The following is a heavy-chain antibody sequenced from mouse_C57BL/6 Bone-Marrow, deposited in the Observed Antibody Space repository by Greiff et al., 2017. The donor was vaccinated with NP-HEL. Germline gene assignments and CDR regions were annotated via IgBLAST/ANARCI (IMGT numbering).Heavy chain of an antibody. Sequence: VQLQQPGAELVMPGASVKLSCKASGYTFTSYWMHWVKQRPGQGLEWIGEIDPSDSYTNYNQKFKGKSTLTVDKSSSTAYMQLSSLTSEDSAVYYGARGGTRSGGYGGQGTTLTVSS. J-gene: IGHJ2*01. CDR3: ARGGTRSGGY. V-gene: IGHV1-69*01. CDR1: GYTFTSYW. CDR2: IDPSDSYT. D-gene: IGHD3-3*01.